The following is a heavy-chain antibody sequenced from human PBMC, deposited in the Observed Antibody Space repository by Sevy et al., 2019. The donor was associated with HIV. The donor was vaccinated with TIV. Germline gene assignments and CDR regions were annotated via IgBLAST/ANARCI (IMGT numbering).Heavy chain of an antibody. CDR2: INASNGNT. CDR3: ARGSGIVVVPAAIPMDV. CDR1: GYTFTSYA. V-gene: IGHV1-3*01. D-gene: IGHD2-2*01. J-gene: IGHJ6*03. Sequence: ASVKVSCKASGYTFTSYAMHWVRQAPGQRLEWMGWINASNGNTKYSQKFQGRVTITRDTSASTAYMELSSLRSEDTAVYYCARGSGIVVVPAAIPMDVWGKGTTVTVSS.